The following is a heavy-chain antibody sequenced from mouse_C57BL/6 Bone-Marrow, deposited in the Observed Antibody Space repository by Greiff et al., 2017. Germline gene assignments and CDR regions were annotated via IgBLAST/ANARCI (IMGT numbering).Heavy chain of an antibody. J-gene: IGHJ4*01. D-gene: IGHD1-1*01. CDR3: AYITTVVATRAMDY. Sequence: VQLQQSGPELVKPGASVKISCKASGYAFSSSWMNWVKQRPGKGLEWIGRIYPGDGDTNYNGKFKGKATLTADKSSSTAYMQLSSLTSEDSAVYFGAYITTVVATRAMDYWGQGTSVTVSS. V-gene: IGHV1-82*01. CDR1: GYAFSSSW. CDR2: IYPGDGDT.